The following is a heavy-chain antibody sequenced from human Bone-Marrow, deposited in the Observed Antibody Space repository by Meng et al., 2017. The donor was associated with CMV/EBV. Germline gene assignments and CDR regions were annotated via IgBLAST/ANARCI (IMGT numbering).Heavy chain of an antibody. D-gene: IGHD3-3*01. CDR3: ARDRVIGYYDFWSGLDAFDI. CDR1: GYTFTSYY. J-gene: IGHJ3*02. V-gene: IGHV1-46*01. Sequence: ASVKVSCKASGYTFTSYYMHWVRQAPGQGLEWMGIINPSGGSTSYAQKFQGRATMTRDTSTSTVYMELSSLRSEDTAVYYCARDRVIGYYDFWSGLDAFDIWGQGTMVTVSS. CDR2: INPSGGST.